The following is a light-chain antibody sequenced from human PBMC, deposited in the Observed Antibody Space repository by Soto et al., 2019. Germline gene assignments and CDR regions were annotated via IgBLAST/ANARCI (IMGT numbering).Light chain of an antibody. V-gene: IGKV3-15*01. J-gene: IGKJ5*01. CDR3: QQRSDWPRVT. CDR1: QSVSGN. CDR2: GAS. Sequence: EIVMTQSPATLSVSPGERATLSCRASQSVSGNLAWYQQKPGQAPRLLIYGASTRATGIPARFSGSGSGTDFTLTIRSLEPEDFAVYYCQQRSDWPRVTFGQGTRLEI.